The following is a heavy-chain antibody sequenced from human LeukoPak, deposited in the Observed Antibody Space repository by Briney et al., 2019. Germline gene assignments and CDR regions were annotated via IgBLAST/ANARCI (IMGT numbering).Heavy chain of an antibody. J-gene: IGHJ5*02. V-gene: IGHV3-30-3*01. CDR2: ISYDGSNK. D-gene: IGHD7-27*01. Sequence: PGGSLRLSCAASGFTFRSYAMDWVRQAPGKGLEWVAVISYDGSNKYYADSVKGRFTISRDNSKNTLYLQMNSLRAEDTAVYYCTRGTGIPIPLGQDQEDPGFDPWGQGTLVTVSS. CDR3: TRGTGIPIPLGQDQEDPGFDP. CDR1: GFTFRSYA.